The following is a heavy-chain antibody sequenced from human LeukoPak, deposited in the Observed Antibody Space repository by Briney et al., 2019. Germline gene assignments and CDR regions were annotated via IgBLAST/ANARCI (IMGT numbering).Heavy chain of an antibody. CDR3: ARGPGSGYYLTAFDI. CDR1: GFTFSSYG. Sequence: GGSLRLSCAPSGFTFSSYGIHWVRHAPGKGLEWVAVIWYDGSNKYYADSVKGRFTISRDNSKNALYLQMNSLRAEDTPVYYCARGPGSGYYLTAFDIGGRGTMVTVSS. J-gene: IGHJ3*02. D-gene: IGHD3-22*01. V-gene: IGHV3-33*01. CDR2: IWYDGSNK.